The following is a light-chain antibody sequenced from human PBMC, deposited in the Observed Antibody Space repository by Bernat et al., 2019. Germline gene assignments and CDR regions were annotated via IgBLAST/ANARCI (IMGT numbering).Light chain of an antibody. CDR2: QDS. Sequence: SYELTQPPSVSVSPGQTASITCSGDKLGDKYACWYQQKPGQSPVLVIYQDSKRPSGIPERFSGSNTGNTATLTDSGTQAMDEADYYCQAWDSSTVVFGGGTKLNVL. V-gene: IGLV3-1*01. CDR1: KLGDKY. CDR3: QAWDSSTVV. J-gene: IGLJ2*01.